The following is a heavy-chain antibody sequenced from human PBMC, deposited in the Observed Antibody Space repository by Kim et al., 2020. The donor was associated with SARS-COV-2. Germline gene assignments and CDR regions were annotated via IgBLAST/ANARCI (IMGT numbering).Heavy chain of an antibody. V-gene: IGHV3-30-3*01. CDR3: VRGSQQWLVRGAFDI. CDR1: GFTFSSYA. Sequence: GGSLRLSCAASGFTFSSYAMHWVRQAPGKGLEWVAVISYDGSNKYYADSVKGRFTISRDNSKNTLYLQMNSLRAEDTAVYYCVRGSQQWLVRGAFDIWG. CDR2: ISYDGSNK. J-gene: IGHJ3*02. D-gene: IGHD6-19*01.